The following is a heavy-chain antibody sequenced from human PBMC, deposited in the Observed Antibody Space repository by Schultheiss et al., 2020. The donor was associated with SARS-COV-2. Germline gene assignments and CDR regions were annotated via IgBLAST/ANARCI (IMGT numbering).Heavy chain of an antibody. CDR1: GFTFSSYW. V-gene: IGHV3-74*01. Sequence: SCAASGFTFSSYWMHWVRQAPGKGLVWVSRINSDGSSTSYADSVKGRFTISRENAKNSLYLQMNSLRAEDTAVYYCARDDYSNYVDYYGMDVWGQGTTVTVSS. CDR3: ARDDYSNYVDYYGMDV. CDR2: INSDGSST. J-gene: IGHJ6*02. D-gene: IGHD4-11*01.